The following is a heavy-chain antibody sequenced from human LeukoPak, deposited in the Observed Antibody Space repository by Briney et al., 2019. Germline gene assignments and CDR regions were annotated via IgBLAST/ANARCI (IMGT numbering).Heavy chain of an antibody. V-gene: IGHV3-64*01. D-gene: IGHD6-13*01. CDR1: GFTFSSYA. J-gene: IGHJ3*01. Sequence: GGSLRLSGAASGFTFSSYAMHWGRQAPGKGLEYVSAISSNGGSTYYANAVKGRFTISRDNSKNTLYLQTGSLRAEDMAVYYCARRKYSSPDAFDLWGQGTMVTVSS. CDR2: ISSNGGST. CDR3: ARRKYSSPDAFDL.